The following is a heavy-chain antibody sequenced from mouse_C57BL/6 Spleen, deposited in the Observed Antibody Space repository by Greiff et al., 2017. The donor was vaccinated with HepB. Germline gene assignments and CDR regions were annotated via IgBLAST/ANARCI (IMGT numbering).Heavy chain of an antibody. CDR2: INPNNGGT. V-gene: IGHV1-26*01. J-gene: IGHJ1*03. Sequence: EVQLQQSGPELVKPGASVKISCKASGYTFTDYYMNWVKQSHGKSLEWIGDINPNNGGTSYNQKFKGKATLTVDKSSSTAYMELRRLTSEDSAVYYCARRGTQGYFDVWGTGTTVTVSS. CDR1: GYTFTDYY. CDR3: ARRGTQGYFDV. D-gene: IGHD3-2*02.